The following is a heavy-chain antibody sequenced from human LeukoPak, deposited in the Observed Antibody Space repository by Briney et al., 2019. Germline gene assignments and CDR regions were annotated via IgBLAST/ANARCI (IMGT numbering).Heavy chain of an antibody. V-gene: IGHV3-21*01. CDR2: ISSSSSYI. CDR1: GFTFSSYS. CDR3: ARTADYYYAMDV. D-gene: IGHD5-18*01. J-gene: IGHJ6*02. Sequence: GGSLRLSCAASGFTFSSYSMNWVRQAPAKGLEWVSSISSSSSYIYYADSVKGRFTISRDNAKNSLYLQMNSLRAEDTAVYYCARTADYYYAMDVWGQGTTVTVSS.